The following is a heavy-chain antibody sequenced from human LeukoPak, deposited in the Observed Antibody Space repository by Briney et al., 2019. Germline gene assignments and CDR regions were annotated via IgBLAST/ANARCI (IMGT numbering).Heavy chain of an antibody. CDR1: GGSISSGNYY. J-gene: IGHJ4*02. CDR2: IYYSGST. V-gene: IGHV4-30-4*01. D-gene: IGHD4/OR15-4a*01. Sequence: SKTLSLTCTVSGGSISSGNYYWSWIRQPPGKGLEWIGYIYYSGSTYYNPSLKSRVTTSVDTSKNQFSLKLSSVTAADTAVYYCARAMTIANYYFDYWGQGTLVTVSS. CDR3: ARAMTIANYYFDY.